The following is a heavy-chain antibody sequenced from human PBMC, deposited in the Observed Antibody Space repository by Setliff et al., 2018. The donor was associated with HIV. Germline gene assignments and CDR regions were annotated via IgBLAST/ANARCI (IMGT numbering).Heavy chain of an antibody. D-gene: IGHD3-3*01. CDR1: GFTFRNYN. J-gene: IGHJ4*02. CDR3: SRDTFGADDT. Sequence: GGSLRLSCAASGFTFRNYNFNWVRQAPGRGLEWVSSISIGSGAAIYYAESVQGRFTVSRDNSKNSLYLQMNSLRVEDTAVYYCSRDTFGADDTWGQGTLVTVSS. V-gene: IGHV3-21*01. CDR2: ISIGSGAAI.